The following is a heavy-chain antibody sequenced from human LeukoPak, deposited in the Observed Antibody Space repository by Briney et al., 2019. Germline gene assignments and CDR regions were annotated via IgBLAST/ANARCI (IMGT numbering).Heavy chain of an antibody. Sequence: PGGSLRLSCAASGFSFNFYEMNWVRQAPGKGLEWVSYISSGGTTIYHADSVKGRHTISRDNAKNSLYLQMNSLRDEDTAVYYCVLGSPFDYWGQGTLVTVSS. CDR2: ISSGGTTI. J-gene: IGHJ4*02. V-gene: IGHV3-48*03. CDR1: GFSFNFYE. CDR3: VLGSPFDY. D-gene: IGHD3-10*01.